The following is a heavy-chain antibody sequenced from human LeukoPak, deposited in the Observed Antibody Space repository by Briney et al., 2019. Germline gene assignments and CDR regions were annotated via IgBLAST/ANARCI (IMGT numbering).Heavy chain of an antibody. CDR2: ISYDGSNK. J-gene: IGHJ6*02. V-gene: IGHV3-30-3*01. CDR3: ARAQYCTNGVCPPPRGHYGMDV. D-gene: IGHD2-8*01. Sequence: PGRSLRLSCAASGFTFSSYAMHWVRQAPGKGLEWVAVISYDGSNKYYADSVKGRFTISRDNSKNTLYLQMNSLRAEDTAVYYCARAQYCTNGVCPPPRGHYGMDVWGQGTTVTVSS. CDR1: GFTFSSYA.